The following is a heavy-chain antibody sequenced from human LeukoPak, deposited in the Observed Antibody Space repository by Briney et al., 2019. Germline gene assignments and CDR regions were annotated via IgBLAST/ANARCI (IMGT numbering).Heavy chain of an antibody. CDR1: GFTFNTYW. V-gene: IGHV3-74*01. Sequence: GGSLRLSCAASGFTFNTYWMHWVRQSPGKGLVWVSRINSDGSSTTYADSVKGRFTISRDNAKNTVYLQMNSLRAEDTAVYYCARIIAAAGTGSYWGQGTLVTVSS. CDR3: ARIIAAAGTGSY. D-gene: IGHD6-13*01. CDR2: INSDGSST. J-gene: IGHJ4*02.